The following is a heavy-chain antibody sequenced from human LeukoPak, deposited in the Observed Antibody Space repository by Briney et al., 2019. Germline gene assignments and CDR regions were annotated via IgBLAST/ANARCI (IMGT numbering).Heavy chain of an antibody. CDR2: TRSRTNGYAT. CDR1: GYTFSGSG. D-gene: IGHD4-17*01. CDR3: TRHPDYGYPE. J-gene: IGHJ4*02. Sequence: QPGGSLRLSCAASGYTFSGSGVHWVRQASGKGLEWVGRTRSRTNGYATSYAASVKGRFTLSRDDSKNTAYLQMNSLETEDTAVYYCTRHPDYGYPEWGQGTLVTISS. V-gene: IGHV3-73*01.